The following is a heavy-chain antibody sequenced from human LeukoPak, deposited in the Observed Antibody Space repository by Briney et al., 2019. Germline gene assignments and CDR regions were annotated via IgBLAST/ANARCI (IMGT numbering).Heavy chain of an antibody. CDR1: GYTLTDCT. V-gene: IGHV1-24*01. Sequence: ASVTVSCKVSGYTLTDCTMNWVRQAPGKGLEWMGGFNPEDGETSYAQKFQGRVTITADESTSTGYMELSSLRSGDTVVYYGAREGGFGDPWGQGTLVTVSS. CDR3: AREGGFGDP. D-gene: IGHD3-10*01. CDR2: FNPEDGET. J-gene: IGHJ5*02.